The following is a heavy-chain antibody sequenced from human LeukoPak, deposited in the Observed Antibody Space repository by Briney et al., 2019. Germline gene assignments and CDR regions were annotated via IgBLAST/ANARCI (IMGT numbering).Heavy chain of an antibody. CDR1: GGSISSGSYY. Sequence: SGTLSLTCTVSGGSISSGSYYWSWIRQPAGKGLEWIGRIYTSGSTNYNPSLKSRVTISVDTSKNQFSLKLSSVTAADTAVYYCAREVVTGHYYYYYGMDVWGQGTTVTVSS. D-gene: IGHD4-23*01. V-gene: IGHV4-61*02. J-gene: IGHJ6*02. CDR2: IYTSGST. CDR3: AREVVTGHYYYYYGMDV.